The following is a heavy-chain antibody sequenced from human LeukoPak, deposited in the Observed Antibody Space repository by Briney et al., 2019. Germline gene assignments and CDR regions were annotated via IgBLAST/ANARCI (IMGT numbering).Heavy chain of an antibody. CDR2: MYYSGST. Sequence: SETLSLTCTVSGGSISSGDYYWCWIRQPPGKGLEWIAYMYYSGSTYYNPSLKSRVTMSADTPKNQLSLKLSSVTAADTAVYYCARPYYYDSRIDPWGQGILVTVSS. CDR1: GGSISSGDYY. V-gene: IGHV4-30-4*01. J-gene: IGHJ5*02. CDR3: ARPYYYDSRIDP. D-gene: IGHD3-22*01.